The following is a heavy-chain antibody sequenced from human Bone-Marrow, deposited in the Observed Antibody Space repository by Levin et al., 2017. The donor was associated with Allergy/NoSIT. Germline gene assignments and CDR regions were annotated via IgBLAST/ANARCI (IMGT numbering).Heavy chain of an antibody. CDR3: ATLGRNYGSGSDFEFRY. Sequence: PGGSLRLSCTASGFTFSSYAMSWVRQAPGKGLEWVSGISDNGGSTYFAASVKGRFTISRDNSKNTLYLQMNSLRDEDTAVYYCATLGRNYGSGSDFEFRYWGQGTLVTVSS. CDR1: GFTFSSYA. D-gene: IGHD3-10*01. J-gene: IGHJ4*02. V-gene: IGHV3-23*01. CDR2: ISDNGGST.